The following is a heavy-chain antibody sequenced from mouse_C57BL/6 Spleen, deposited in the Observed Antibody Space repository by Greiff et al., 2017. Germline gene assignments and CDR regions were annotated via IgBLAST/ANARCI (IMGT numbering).Heavy chain of an antibody. CDR3: ARRAPYSKGYAMDY. V-gene: IGHV1-18*01. CDR1: GYTFTDYN. Sequence: DVQLQESGPELVKPGASVKIPCKASGYTFTDYNMDWVKQSHGKSLEWIGDINPNNGGTIYNQKFKGKATLTVDKSSSTAYMELRSLTSEDTAVYYCARRAPYSKGYAMDYWGQGTSVTVSS. CDR2: INPNNGGT. D-gene: IGHD2-5*01. J-gene: IGHJ4*01.